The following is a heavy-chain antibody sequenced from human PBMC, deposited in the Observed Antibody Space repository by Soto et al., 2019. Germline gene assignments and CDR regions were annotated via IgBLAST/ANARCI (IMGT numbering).Heavy chain of an antibody. D-gene: IGHD2-21*01. CDR2: IIPILGIA. CDR1: GGTFSSYT. V-gene: IGHV1-69*02. Sequence: QVQLVQSGAEVKKPGSSVKVSCKASGGTFSSYTISWVRQAPGQGLEWMGRIIPILGIANYAQKFQGRVTITADKSTGTAYMELSSLRSEDTAVYYCARAYCGGDCYSEYYYYMDVWGKGTTVTVSS. CDR3: ARAYCGGDCYSEYYYYMDV. J-gene: IGHJ6*03.